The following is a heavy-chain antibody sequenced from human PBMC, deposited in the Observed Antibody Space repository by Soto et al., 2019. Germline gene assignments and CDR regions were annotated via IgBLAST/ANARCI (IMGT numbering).Heavy chain of an antibody. CDR1: GFTFSSYS. Sequence: GGSLRLSCAASGFTFSSYSMNWVRQAPGKGLEWVSYISSSSSTIYYADSVKGRFTISRDNAKNSLYLQMNSLRAEDTAVYYCASFIAAAGTFYYHYYMDGWGKGTTVPVAS. V-gene: IGHV3-48*01. J-gene: IGHJ6*03. CDR2: ISSSSSTI. D-gene: IGHD6-13*01. CDR3: ASFIAAAGTFYYHYYMDG.